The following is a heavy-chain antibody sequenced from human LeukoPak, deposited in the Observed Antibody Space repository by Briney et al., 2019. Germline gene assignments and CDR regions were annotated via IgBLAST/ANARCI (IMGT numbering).Heavy chain of an antibody. V-gene: IGHV1-8*03. CDR3: ARGDRGSGWYYFDY. CDR2: MNPNSGNT. CDR1: GYTFTIYD. J-gene: IGHJ4*02. D-gene: IGHD6-19*01. Sequence: ASVKVSCKASGYTFTIYDINWVRQATGQGLEGMGWMNPNSGNTGYAQKFQGRVTITRNTSIGTAYMELSSRRSEDTAVYYCARGDRGSGWYYFDYWGQGTLVTVSS.